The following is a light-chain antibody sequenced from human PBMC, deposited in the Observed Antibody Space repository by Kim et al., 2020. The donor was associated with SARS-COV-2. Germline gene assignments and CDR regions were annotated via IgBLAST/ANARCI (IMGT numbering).Light chain of an antibody. CDR3: QQYNNWPLT. CDR1: QSISGN. V-gene: IGKV3-15*01. Sequence: VSPGERATLSGRASQSISGNLAWYQQKPGQAPRLLIYDASTRATGTPARFSSSGSETEFTLTISSLQSEDFTVYYCQQYNNWPLTFGQGTKVDIK. J-gene: IGKJ1*01. CDR2: DAS.